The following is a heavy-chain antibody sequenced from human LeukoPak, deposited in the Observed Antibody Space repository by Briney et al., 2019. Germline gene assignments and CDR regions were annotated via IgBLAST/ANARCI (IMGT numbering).Heavy chain of an antibody. D-gene: IGHD3-22*01. Sequence: SETLSLTCTVSGGSISSSSYYWGWIRQPPGKGLEWIGEINHSGSTNYNPSLKSRVTISVDTSKNQFSLKLSSVTAADTAVYYCARGFYDSSGYYYADVLFYFDYWGQGTLVTVSS. V-gene: IGHV4-39*07. CDR3: ARGFYDSSGYYYADVLFYFDY. CDR2: INHSGST. CDR1: GGSISSSSYY. J-gene: IGHJ4*02.